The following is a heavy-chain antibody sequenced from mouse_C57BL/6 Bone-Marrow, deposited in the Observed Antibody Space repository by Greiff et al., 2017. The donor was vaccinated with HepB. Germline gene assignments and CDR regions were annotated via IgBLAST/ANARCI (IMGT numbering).Heavy chain of an antibody. D-gene: IGHD1-1*01. CDR1: GYTFTSYW. CDR2: IYPGSGST. CDR3: ARRGRYYYGSRWYFDV. Sequence: VQLQQPGAELVKPGASVKMSCKASGYTFTSYWITWVKQRPGQGLEWIGDIYPGSGSTNYNEKFKSKATLTVDTSSSTAYMQLSSLTSEDSAVYYCARRGRYYYGSRWYFDVWGIGTTVTVSS. J-gene: IGHJ1*03. V-gene: IGHV1-55*01.